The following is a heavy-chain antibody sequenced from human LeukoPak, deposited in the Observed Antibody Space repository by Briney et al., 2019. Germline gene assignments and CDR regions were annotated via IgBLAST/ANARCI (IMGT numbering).Heavy chain of an antibody. V-gene: IGHV3-64*05. CDR3: VYQVQGVVK. CDR1: GFTLSSYV. D-gene: IGHD3-3*01. CDR2: ISGDGAST. J-gene: IGHJ4*02. Sequence: PGGSLRLSCSASGFTLSSYVMHWVRQAPGKGLEYVSGISGDGASTYYADSVKGRFTISRDNSKNTLYVQMTSLRAEDTAVYYCVYQVQGVVKWGQGTLVTVSS.